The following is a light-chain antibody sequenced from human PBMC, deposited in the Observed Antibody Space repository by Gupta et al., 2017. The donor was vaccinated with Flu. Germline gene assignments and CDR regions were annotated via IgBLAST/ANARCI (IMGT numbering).Light chain of an antibody. CDR3: QQRSNWPT. V-gene: IGKV3-11*01. J-gene: IGKJ4*01. CDR1: QSISSY. Sequence: PGERVTLSCRASQSISSYLAWYQQKPGQAPRLLIYDASNRATGIPARFSGSGSGTDFTLTISSLEPEDFAVYYCQQRSNWPTFGGGTKVEIK. CDR2: DAS.